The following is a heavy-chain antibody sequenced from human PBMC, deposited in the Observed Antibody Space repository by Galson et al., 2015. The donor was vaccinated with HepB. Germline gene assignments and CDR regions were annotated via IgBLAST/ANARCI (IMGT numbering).Heavy chain of an antibody. Sequence: SVKVSCKVSGYTLTEFSMHWVRQAPGKGLEWMGGFDPEDGETIYAQKFQGRVTMTEDTSTDTAYMELSSLRSEDTAVYYCATDHPGHPEWLLTYQFDYWGQGTLVTVSS. D-gene: IGHD3-3*01. CDR1: GYTLTEFS. CDR2: FDPEDGET. V-gene: IGHV1-24*01. J-gene: IGHJ4*02. CDR3: ATDHPGHPEWLLTYQFDY.